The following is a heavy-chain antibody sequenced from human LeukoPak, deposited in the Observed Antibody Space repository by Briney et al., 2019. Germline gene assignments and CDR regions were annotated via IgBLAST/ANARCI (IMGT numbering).Heavy chain of an antibody. CDR3: ARGQDSSGYYVGY. J-gene: IGHJ4*02. Sequence: PSETLSLTCTVSGGSISSGGYYWSWIRQHPGKGLEWIGYIYYSGSTYYNPSLKSRVTISVDTSKNQFSLKLSSVTAADTAVYYCARGQDSSGYYVGYWGQGTLVTVSS. D-gene: IGHD3-22*01. CDR1: GGSISSGGYY. V-gene: IGHV4-31*03. CDR2: IYYSGST.